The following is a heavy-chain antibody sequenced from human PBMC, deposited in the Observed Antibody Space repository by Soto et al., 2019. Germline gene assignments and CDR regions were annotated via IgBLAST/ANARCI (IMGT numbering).Heavy chain of an antibody. V-gene: IGHV1-18*01. Sequence: QVQLVQSGAEVKKPGASMKVSCKASGLTFSSYAFTWVRQAPGQGLEWMGWISAYTGNANYAQKFQGRVTMTTDTSTSVAYMELRSLSSDDTAVYYCARVRVTYGAGYFFDYWGQGTLVTVSS. D-gene: IGHD2-21*02. CDR3: ARVRVTYGAGYFFDY. CDR1: GLTFSSYA. J-gene: IGHJ4*02. CDR2: ISAYTGNA.